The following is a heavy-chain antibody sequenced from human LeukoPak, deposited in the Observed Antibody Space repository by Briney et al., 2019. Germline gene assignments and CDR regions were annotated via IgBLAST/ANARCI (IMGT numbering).Heavy chain of an antibody. CDR1: GFTFSSYS. J-gene: IGHJ6*03. CDR3: AKDWGYEPLYYYYYYMDV. Sequence: GGSLRLSCAASGFTFSSYSMSWVRQAPGKGLEWVSVIYSCGSTYYADSVKGRFTISRDNSKNTLYLQMNSLRAEDTAVYYCAKDWGYEPLYYYYYYMDVWGKGTTVTISS. CDR2: IYSCGST. D-gene: IGHD5-12*01. V-gene: IGHV3-66*01.